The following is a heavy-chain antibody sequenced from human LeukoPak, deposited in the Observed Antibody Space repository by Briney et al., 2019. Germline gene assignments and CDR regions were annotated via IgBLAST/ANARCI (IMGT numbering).Heavy chain of an antibody. CDR2: IYDSGST. D-gene: IGHD3-16*02. J-gene: IGHJ3*02. Sequence: PSETLSLTCTVSGGSISSYYWSWIRQPPGKGLGWIGYIYDSGSTNYNPSLKSRVTISVDTSKNQFSLKLSSVTAADTAVYYCARDTRRDYDYVWGSYRPAHAFDIWGQGTMVTVSS. CDR3: ARDTRRDYDYVWGSYRPAHAFDI. CDR1: GGSISSYY. V-gene: IGHV4-59*01.